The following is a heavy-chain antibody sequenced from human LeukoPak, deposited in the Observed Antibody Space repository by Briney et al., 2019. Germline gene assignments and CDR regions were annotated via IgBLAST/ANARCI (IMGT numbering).Heavy chain of an antibody. CDR1: GFTFSDYA. D-gene: IGHD3-22*01. V-gene: IGHV3-23*01. J-gene: IGHJ4*02. Sequence: GGSLRLSCAASGFTFSDYAMSWVRQAPGEGLEWVAVISYGGGSTNYADSVKGRFTISRDNSDKTLYLQMNSLRAEDTAVYYCARVRSYVGSGYYGLFLDYWGQGTLVTVSS. CDR3: ARVRSYVGSGYYGLFLDY. CDR2: ISYGGGST.